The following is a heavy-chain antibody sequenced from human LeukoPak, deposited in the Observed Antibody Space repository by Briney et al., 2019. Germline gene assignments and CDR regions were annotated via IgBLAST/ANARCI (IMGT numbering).Heavy chain of an antibody. J-gene: IGHJ4*02. CDR1: GFTFNNYE. D-gene: IGHD3-22*01. V-gene: IGHV3-48*03. CDR3: ARDAYFDKLDY. Sequence: GGSLRLSCAASGFTFNNYEMNWVRQAPGKGLEWLSYISSSGSTTYYADSVKGRFTISRDNVKNSLYLQMASLRAEDTAVYYCARDAYFDKLDYWGQGTLVTVSS. CDR2: ISSSGSTT.